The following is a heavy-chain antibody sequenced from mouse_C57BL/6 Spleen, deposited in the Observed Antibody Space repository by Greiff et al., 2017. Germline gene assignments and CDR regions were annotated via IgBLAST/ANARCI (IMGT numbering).Heavy chain of an antibody. CDR2: IYPGSGST. D-gene: IGHD2-5*01. V-gene: IGHV1-55*01. CDR1: GYTFTSYW. CDR3: ARSGSYYSNSAWFAY. J-gene: IGHJ3*01. Sequence: QVQLQQPGAELVKPGASVKMSCKASGYTFTSYWITWVKQRPGQGLEWIGDIYPGSGSTNYNEKFNSKATLTVDTSPSTAYMQLSSLTSEDSAVYYCARSGSYYSNSAWFAYWGQGTLVTVSA.